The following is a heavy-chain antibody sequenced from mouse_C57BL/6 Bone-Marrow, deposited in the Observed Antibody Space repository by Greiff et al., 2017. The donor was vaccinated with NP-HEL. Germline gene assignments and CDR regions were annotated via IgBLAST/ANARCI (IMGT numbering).Heavy chain of an antibody. V-gene: IGHV5-9-1*02. Sequence: EVKLVESGEGLVKPGGSLKLSCAASGFTFSSYAMSWVRQTPEKRLEWVAYISSGGDYIYYADTVKGRFTISRDNARNPLYLQLSSLKSEDTAMYYCTRDLGFSGFLFAYWGQGTLVTVSA. CDR3: TRDLGFSGFLFAY. J-gene: IGHJ3*01. CDR1: GFTFSSYA. D-gene: IGHD3-1*01. CDR2: ISSGGDYI.